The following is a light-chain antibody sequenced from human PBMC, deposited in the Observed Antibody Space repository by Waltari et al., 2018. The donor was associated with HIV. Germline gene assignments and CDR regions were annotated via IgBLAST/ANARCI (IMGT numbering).Light chain of an antibody. V-gene: IGKV3-15*01. Sequence: IVMTQSPATLSVSPGERVTLSCRASQSISSNLAWYQQKPGQGPRLLIYDASTRATDIPARFSGSGSGTEFTLTISSLQSEDFAIYYCQQYVNWPPYTFGQGTKLEIK. CDR3: QQYVNWPPYT. J-gene: IGKJ2*01. CDR1: QSISSN. CDR2: DAS.